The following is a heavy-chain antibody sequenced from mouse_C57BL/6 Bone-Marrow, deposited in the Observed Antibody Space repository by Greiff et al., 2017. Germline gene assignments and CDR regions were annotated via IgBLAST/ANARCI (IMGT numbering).Heavy chain of an antibody. D-gene: IGHD2-4*01. Sequence: QVQLQQSGAELVRPGASVQLSCKASGYTFTDYYINWVKQRPGQGLEWIARIYPGSGNTYYNEKFKGKATLTAEKSSSTAYMQLSSLTSEDSAVYFCASTYYYDYDGLDYWGQGTTLTVSS. J-gene: IGHJ2*01. CDR3: ASTYYYDYDGLDY. V-gene: IGHV1-76*01. CDR2: IYPGSGNT. CDR1: GYTFTDYY.